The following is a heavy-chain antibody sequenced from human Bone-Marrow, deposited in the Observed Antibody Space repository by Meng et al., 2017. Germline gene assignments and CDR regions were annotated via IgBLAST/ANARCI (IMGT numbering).Heavy chain of an antibody. Sequence: LVDAGGGLEPPGGSLILSCAASGFTFMSYAMHWFRQAPGKGLEWVSAISGSGGSTNYADSVNGRFTISRDNSKNTLYLQMNSLRAEDTAVYYCARELVDDDYWGQGTLVTVSS. V-gene: IGHV3-23*04. D-gene: IGHD3/OR15-3a*01. J-gene: IGHJ4*02. CDR3: ARELVDDDY. CDR2: ISGSGGST. CDR1: GFTFMSYA.